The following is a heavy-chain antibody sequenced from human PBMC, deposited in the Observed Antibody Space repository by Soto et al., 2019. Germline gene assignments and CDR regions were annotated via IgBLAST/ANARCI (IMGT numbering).Heavy chain of an antibody. CDR2: ISSSGSTI. J-gene: IGHJ1*01. CDR1: GFTFSNYE. CDR3: ASGLYYDISTGYFQH. V-gene: IGHV3-48*03. D-gene: IGHD3-9*01. Sequence: GGSLRLSCAASGFTFSNYEMNWVRQAPGKGLEWVSYISSSGSTIYYADSVKGRFTISRDNAKNSLYLQMNSLRAEDTAVYYCASGLYYDISTGYFQHWGQGTLVTVSS.